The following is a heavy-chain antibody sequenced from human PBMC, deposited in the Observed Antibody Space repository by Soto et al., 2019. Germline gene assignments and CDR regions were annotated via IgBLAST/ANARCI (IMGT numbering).Heavy chain of an antibody. D-gene: IGHD4-17*01. V-gene: IGHV1-18*01. Sequence: QVQLVQSGAEVKKPGASVKVSCKASGYTFIDYGFSWVRQAPGQGLEWMGWISAYNGNTRNAQKFQGRLTMTRETSTSRAYIELRSLRSDDTAVYYCARDDRVYGDYGVKFDSWGQGTLVTVSS. CDR2: ISAYNGNT. CDR3: ARDDRVYGDYGVKFDS. J-gene: IGHJ4*02. CDR1: GYTFIDYG.